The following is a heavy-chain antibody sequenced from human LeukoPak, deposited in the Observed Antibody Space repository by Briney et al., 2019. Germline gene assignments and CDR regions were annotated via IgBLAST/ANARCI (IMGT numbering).Heavy chain of an antibody. CDR1: GFTFSSYA. CDR2: ISYDGSNK. V-gene: IGHV3-30-3*01. CDR3: ASLEEVDY. D-gene: IGHD3-16*01. J-gene: IGHJ4*02. Sequence: GGSLRLSCAASGFTFSSYAMHWVRQAPGMGLEWVAVISYDGSNKYYADSVKGRFTISRDNSKNTLYLQMNSLRAEDTAVYYCASLEEVDYWGQGTLVTVSS.